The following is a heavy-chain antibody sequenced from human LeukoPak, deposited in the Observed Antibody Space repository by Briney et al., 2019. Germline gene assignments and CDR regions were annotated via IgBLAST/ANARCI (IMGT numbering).Heavy chain of an antibody. Sequence: SETLSLTCAVYGGSFSGYYWSWIRQPPGKGPECVGYVYYSGNPDYNPSLKSRVTISIDTSKNQFSLKLSSVTAADTAVYYCARDQYSGRFDYWGQGTLVTVSS. CDR3: ARDQYSGRFDY. J-gene: IGHJ4*02. CDR1: GGSFSGYY. D-gene: IGHD1-26*01. V-gene: IGHV4-59*01. CDR2: VYYSGNP.